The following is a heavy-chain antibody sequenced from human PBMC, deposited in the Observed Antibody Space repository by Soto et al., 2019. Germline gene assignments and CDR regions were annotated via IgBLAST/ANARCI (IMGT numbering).Heavy chain of an antibody. V-gene: IGHV3-23*01. CDR2: ISGSDGKT. Sequence: GGSLRLSCTVSGFRFGSYALSWVRQAPGKGLEWVSTISGSDGKTFYADSVKGRFSISRDTSQSTLYLQMNSLRADDTAMYYCARWSYLDYWGQGTRVTVSS. CDR3: ARWSYLDY. D-gene: IGHD3-3*01. J-gene: IGHJ4*02. CDR1: GFRFGSYA.